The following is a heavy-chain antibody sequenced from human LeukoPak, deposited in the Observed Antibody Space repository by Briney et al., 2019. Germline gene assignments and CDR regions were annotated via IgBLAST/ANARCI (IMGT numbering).Heavy chain of an antibody. CDR2: ISYDGTNK. J-gene: IGHJ4*02. D-gene: IGHD6-19*01. CDR3: AKAPGSVAGAPLSYFDY. Sequence: GGSLRLSCAASGFSFSNYGMHWVRQAPGRGLEWVAVISYDGTNKYYGDSVRGRFTISRDNSKNTLYLQVNSLRADDAAIYYCAKAPGSVAGAPLSYFDYWGQGTLVTVSS. V-gene: IGHV3-30*18. CDR1: GFSFSNYG.